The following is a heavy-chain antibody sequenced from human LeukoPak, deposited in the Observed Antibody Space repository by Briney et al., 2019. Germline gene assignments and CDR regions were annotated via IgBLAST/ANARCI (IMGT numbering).Heavy chain of an antibody. Sequence: GGSLRLSCSASGFTFSSYLMSWVRQAPGKGLGWVGHIKQEGSKKYYVDSVKGRFTISRDNAKNSLYLQMNSLRAEDTAVYYCAREAHCSSTSCYLYYFDYWGQGTLVTVSS. CDR3: AREAHCSSTSCYLYYFDY. V-gene: IGHV3-7*01. J-gene: IGHJ4*02. CDR1: GFTFSSYL. D-gene: IGHD2-2*01. CDR2: IKQEGSKK.